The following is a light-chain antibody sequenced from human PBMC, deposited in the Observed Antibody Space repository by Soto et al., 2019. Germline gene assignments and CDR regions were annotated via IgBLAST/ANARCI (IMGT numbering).Light chain of an antibody. J-gene: IGLJ2*01. CDR2: LNSDGRH. CDR1: TEYRSYS. Sequence: QPVLTQPPSASASLGASVKLTCTLTTEYRSYSIAWHHLQPEKGPRFLMKLNSDGRHYKGDGIPDRFSGSSSGAERYLTISRLQSDDEADYYCQTWGIGIQEVFGGGTKLTVL. V-gene: IGLV4-69*01. CDR3: QTWGIGIQEV.